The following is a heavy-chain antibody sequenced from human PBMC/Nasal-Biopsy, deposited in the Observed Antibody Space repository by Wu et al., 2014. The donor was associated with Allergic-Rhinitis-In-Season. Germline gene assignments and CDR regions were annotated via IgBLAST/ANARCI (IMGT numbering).Heavy chain of an antibody. V-gene: IGHV3-23*01. Sequence: LRLSCAASGFTFSTYAMNWVRQAPGKGLEWVSNIDGDGRGIYYADSVKGRFTLSRDNSKNTLYLQMNNLRAEDTAVYYCAKGYGSSWGQGTIVTVSS. CDR1: GFTFSTYA. J-gene: IGHJ3*01. CDR3: AKGYGSS. CDR2: IDGDGRGI. D-gene: IGHD6-13*01.